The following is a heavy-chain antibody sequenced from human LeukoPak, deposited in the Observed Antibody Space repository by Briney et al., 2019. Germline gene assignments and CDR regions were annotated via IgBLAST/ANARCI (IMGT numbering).Heavy chain of an antibody. CDR1: GFTFSDYY. Sequence: GGALRLSRVASGFTFSDYYMSWMRQAPGKGREWGSYICSSGSTIYYADSVKGGFTISRDNAKNSLYLQMNSLRAEGTAVDYCARDWGVRDKEVYVDYWGQGTLVTVSS. J-gene: IGHJ4*02. CDR3: ARDWGVRDKEVYVDY. D-gene: IGHD3-10*01. CDR2: ICSSGSTI. V-gene: IGHV3-11*01.